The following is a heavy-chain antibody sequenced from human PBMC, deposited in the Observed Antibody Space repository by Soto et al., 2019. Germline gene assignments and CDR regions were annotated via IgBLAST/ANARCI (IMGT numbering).Heavy chain of an antibody. CDR3: ARDAYYGDYLWGFDY. V-gene: IGHV4-61*01. Sequence: TLSLTCTVSGGSVSSGSYYWSWIRQPPGKGLEWIGYIYYSGSTNYNPSLKSRVTISVDTSKNQFSLKLSTVTAADTAVYYCARDAYYGDYLWGFDYWGQGTLVTVSS. D-gene: IGHD4-17*01. CDR2: IYYSGST. J-gene: IGHJ4*02. CDR1: GGSVSSGSYY.